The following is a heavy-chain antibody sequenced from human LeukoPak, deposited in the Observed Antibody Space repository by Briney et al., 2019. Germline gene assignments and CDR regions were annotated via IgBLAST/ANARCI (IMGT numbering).Heavy chain of an antibody. Sequence: GGSLRLSCAASGFTFSSYSMNWVHQAPGKGLEWVSYISSSSSTIYYADSVKGRFTISRDNAKNSLYLQMNSLRAEDTAVYYCARDTVTQSGYYYYGMDVWGQGTTVTVSS. V-gene: IGHV3-48*01. CDR3: ARDTVTQSGYYYYGMDV. J-gene: IGHJ6*02. CDR1: GFTFSSYS. D-gene: IGHD4-11*01. CDR2: ISSSSSTI.